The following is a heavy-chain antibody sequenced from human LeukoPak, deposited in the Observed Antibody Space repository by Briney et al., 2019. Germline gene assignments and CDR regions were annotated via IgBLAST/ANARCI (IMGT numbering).Heavy chain of an antibody. CDR2: INSDGSST. Sequence: GGSLRLSCAASGFTFSSYWMHWVRQAPGKGLVWVSRINSDGSSTSYADSVKGRFTISRDNAKNSLYLQMNSLRAEDTAVYYCARDSRYFDWLLGGMDVWGQGTTVTVSS. D-gene: IGHD3-9*01. J-gene: IGHJ6*02. V-gene: IGHV3-74*01. CDR1: GFTFSSYW. CDR3: ARDSRYFDWLLGGMDV.